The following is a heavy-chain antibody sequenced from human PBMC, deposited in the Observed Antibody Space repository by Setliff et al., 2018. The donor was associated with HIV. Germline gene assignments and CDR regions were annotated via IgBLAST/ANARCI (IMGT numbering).Heavy chain of an antibody. CDR1: GYTFTDYY. CDR3: ARGWAAYDSTGMTPY. D-gene: IGHD3-22*01. V-gene: IGHV1-2*06. Sequence: ASVKVSCKASGYTFTDYYIHWVRQAPGQGLEWMGRINPNNGDTDYGQRFQGRVTMTRDTSINTAYMELSRLRSDDTAVYYCARGWAAYDSTGMTPYWGQGTQVTVSS. CDR2: INPNNGDT. J-gene: IGHJ4*02.